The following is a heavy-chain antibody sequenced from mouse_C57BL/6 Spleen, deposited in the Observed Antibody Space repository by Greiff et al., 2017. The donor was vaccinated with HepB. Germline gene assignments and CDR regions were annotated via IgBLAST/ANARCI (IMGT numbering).Heavy chain of an antibody. CDR2: IYPGNSDT. Sequence: EVQLQQSGTVLARPGASVKMSCKTSGYTFTSYWMHWVKQRPGQGLEWIGAIYPGNSDTSYNQKFKGKAKLTAVTSASTAYMEISSLTNEDTAVYYCTRSPLTTVVATGDYYAMDYWGQGASVTVAS. CDR3: TRSPLTTVVATGDYYAMDY. V-gene: IGHV1-5*01. J-gene: IGHJ4*01. CDR1: GYTFTSYW. D-gene: IGHD1-1*01.